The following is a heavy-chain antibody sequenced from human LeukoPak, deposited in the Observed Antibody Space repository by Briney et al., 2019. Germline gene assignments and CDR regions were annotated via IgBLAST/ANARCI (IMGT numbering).Heavy chain of an antibody. CDR3: ARDYFDSAGSDWFDP. CDR2: ISRSSDYI. J-gene: IGHJ5*02. D-gene: IGHD1-14*01. CDR1: GFTFSRFS. Sequence: GGSLRLSCAASGFTFSRFSLTWVRQAPGKGLEWVSSISRSSDYIYYAGSVKVRFTISRDNAKNSLYLQMNSLRAEDTAVYYCARDYFDSAGSDWFDPWGQGTLVTVSS. V-gene: IGHV3-21*01.